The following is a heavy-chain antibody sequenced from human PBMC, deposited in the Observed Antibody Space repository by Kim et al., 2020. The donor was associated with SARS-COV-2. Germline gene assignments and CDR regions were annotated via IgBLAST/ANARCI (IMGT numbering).Heavy chain of an antibody. V-gene: IGHV4-59*13. CDR3: ARAPMPVTTVRYYYYAMDV. Sequence: SETLSLTCTVSGGSISSYYWTWIRQPPGKGLEWIGYIYYSGSTNYNPSLKSRVTISLDTSKNQFSLKLRSVTAADTAVYYCARAPMPVTTVRYYYYAMDVWGQGTTVTVSS. J-gene: IGHJ6*02. CDR2: IYYSGST. CDR1: GGSISSYY. D-gene: IGHD4-17*01.